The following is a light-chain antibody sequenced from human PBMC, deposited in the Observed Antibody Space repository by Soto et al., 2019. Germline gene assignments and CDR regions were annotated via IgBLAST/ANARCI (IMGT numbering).Light chain of an antibody. V-gene: IGKV1-27*01. CDR1: QGISSY. J-gene: IGKJ3*01. Sequence: DLQLXQSPXSXXAXVGDRVTITCRVTQGISSYLNWYRQKPGKVPKVLIYSASNLQSVVPSRFSGSGSGTDFTLAISSLQPEDVAPYYGQRTYNAPRTFGPGTKVDIK. CDR2: SAS. CDR3: QRTYNAPRT.